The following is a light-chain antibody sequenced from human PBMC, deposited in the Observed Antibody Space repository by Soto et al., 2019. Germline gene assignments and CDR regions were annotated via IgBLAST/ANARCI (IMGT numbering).Light chain of an antibody. CDR1: QSIRSY. V-gene: IGKV1-39*01. J-gene: IGKJ1*01. CDR3: QQSYSTPRA. CDR2: AAS. Sequence: DIPMTQSPSSLSASVGDRVTITCRASQSIRSYLNWYQQKPGKAPKLLIYAASSLQSGVPSRFSGSGSGTDFTLTISSLQPEDGATDYCQQSYSTPRAFGQGTKVEIK.